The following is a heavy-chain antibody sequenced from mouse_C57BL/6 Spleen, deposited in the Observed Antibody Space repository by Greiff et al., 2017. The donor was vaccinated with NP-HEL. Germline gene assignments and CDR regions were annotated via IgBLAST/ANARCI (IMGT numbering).Heavy chain of an antibody. J-gene: IGHJ2*01. V-gene: IGHV1-69*01. Sequence: VQLQQSGAELVMPGASVKLSCKASGYPFTSYWMHWVKQRPGQGLEWIGEIDTSDSYTNYNQQFKGKSTLTVDKSSSTAYMQLSGLTSEDSAVYYCARGGIYYYGMFDYWGQGTTLTVSS. D-gene: IGHD1-1*01. CDR1: GYPFTSYW. CDR2: IDTSDSYT. CDR3: ARGGIYYYGMFDY.